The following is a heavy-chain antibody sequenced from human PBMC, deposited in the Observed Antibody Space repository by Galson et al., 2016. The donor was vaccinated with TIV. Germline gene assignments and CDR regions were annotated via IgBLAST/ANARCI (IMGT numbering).Heavy chain of an antibody. J-gene: IGHJ6*02. CDR3: AKAPSSGFSYYYGIDV. Sequence: SLRLSCAASGFTLSSYALTWVRQAPGKGLEWVAAITGGGGSSYYADSVKGRFTISRDNSKKMLYLQLNSLRVEDTAVYYCAKAPSSGFSYYYGIDVWGQGTTVTVA. CDR2: ITGGGGSS. V-gene: IGHV3-23*01. CDR1: GFTLSSYA. D-gene: IGHD6-19*01.